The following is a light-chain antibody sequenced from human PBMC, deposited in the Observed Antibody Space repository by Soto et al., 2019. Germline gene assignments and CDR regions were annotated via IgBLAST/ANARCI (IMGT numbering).Light chain of an antibody. CDR2: KAS. J-gene: IGKJ1*01. CDR3: QQYDNWPPWT. Sequence: DIQMTQSPSTLSGSVGDRVAITCRASQTISSWLAGYQQKPGKAPKLLIYKASTLKSGVLSRFSGSGSGTEITLTISSLQPDDFAVYYCQQYDNWPPWTFGQGTKVDIK. CDR1: QTISSW. V-gene: IGKV1-5*03.